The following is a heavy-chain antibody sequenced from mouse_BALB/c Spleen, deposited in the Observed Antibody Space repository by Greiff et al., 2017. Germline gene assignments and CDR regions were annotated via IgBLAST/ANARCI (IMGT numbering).Heavy chain of an antibody. D-gene: IGHD2-2*01. CDR2: ISIYYDNT. J-gene: IGHJ4*01. V-gene: IGHV1-67*01. CDR3: ARKGYGSGAMDY. CDR1: GYTFTDYA. Sequence: QVQLQQSGPELLRPGESVKISCKGSGYTFTDYAMHWVKQSHAKSLEWIGVISIYYDNTNYNQKFKGKATMTVDKSSSTAYMELARLTSEDSAIYYCARKGYGSGAMDYWGQGTSVTVSS.